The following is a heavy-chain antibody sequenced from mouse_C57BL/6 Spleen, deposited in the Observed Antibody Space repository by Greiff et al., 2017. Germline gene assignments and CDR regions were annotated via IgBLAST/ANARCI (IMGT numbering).Heavy chain of an antibody. Sequence: EVKLMESGPGLVKPSQSLSLTCSVTGYSITSCYYWNWIRQFPGNKLEWMGYISYDGSNNYNPSLKNRISITRDTSKNQFFLKLNSVTTEDTATYYCARGYSNWYFDVWGTGTTVTVSS. CDR2: ISYDGSN. J-gene: IGHJ1*03. CDR1: GYSITSCYY. CDR3: ARGYSNWYFDV. V-gene: IGHV3-6*01. D-gene: IGHD2-5*01.